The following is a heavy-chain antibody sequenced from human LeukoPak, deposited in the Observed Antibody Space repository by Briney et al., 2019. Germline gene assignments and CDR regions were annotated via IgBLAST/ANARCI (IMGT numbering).Heavy chain of an antibody. D-gene: IGHD3-9*01. Sequence: QPGGSLRLSCAASGFTFSSYGMSRVRQAPGKGLEWVSAISGSGGSTYYADSVKGRFTISRDNSKNTLYLQMNSLRAEDTAVYYCAKGYDILTGKQNYYYYYMDVWGKGTTVTVSS. CDR1: GFTFSSYG. CDR2: ISGSGGST. J-gene: IGHJ6*03. V-gene: IGHV3-23*01. CDR3: AKGYDILTGKQNYYYYYMDV.